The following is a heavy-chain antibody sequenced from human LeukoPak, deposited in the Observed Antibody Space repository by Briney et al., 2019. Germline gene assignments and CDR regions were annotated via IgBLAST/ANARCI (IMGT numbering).Heavy chain of an antibody. CDR1: GGSISSGGYY. D-gene: IGHD5-18*01. CDR2: IYHSGGT. J-gene: IGHJ4*02. Sequence: SETLSLTCTVSGGSISSGGYYWSWIRQPPGKGLEWIGYIYHSGGTYYNPSLKSRVTISVDRSKNQFSLKLSSVTAADTAVYYCARAEPKGYSYGYYFDYWGQGTLVTVSS. V-gene: IGHV4-30-2*01. CDR3: ARAEPKGYSYGYYFDY.